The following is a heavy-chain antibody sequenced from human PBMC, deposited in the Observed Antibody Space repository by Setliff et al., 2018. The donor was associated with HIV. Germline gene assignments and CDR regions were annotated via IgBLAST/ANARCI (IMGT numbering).Heavy chain of an antibody. D-gene: IGHD1-26*01. CDR2: VYHSGST. V-gene: IGHV4-59*08. CDR3: ARLRSELGVFDY. Sequence: SETMSLTCTVSGGSISSDYWSWIRQPPGKGLEWIGYVYHSGSTNYNPSLKSRVTISVDTSKNQFSMKLRSVTAADTAVYYCARLRSELGVFDYWVQGTLVTVSS. J-gene: IGHJ4*02. CDR1: GGSISSDY.